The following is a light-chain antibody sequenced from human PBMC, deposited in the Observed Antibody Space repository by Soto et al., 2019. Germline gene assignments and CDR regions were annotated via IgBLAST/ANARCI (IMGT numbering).Light chain of an antibody. Sequence: DIQMTQAPSFVSAFVGDRVTITCRASQVISSWLAWYQQKPGKAPKLLIYAASSLQSGVPSRFSASESGTDFTLTISSLQPEDSATYYCQQASSFPLTFGGGTKVEIK. V-gene: IGKV1-12*01. CDR3: QQASSFPLT. CDR1: QVISSW. J-gene: IGKJ4*01. CDR2: AAS.